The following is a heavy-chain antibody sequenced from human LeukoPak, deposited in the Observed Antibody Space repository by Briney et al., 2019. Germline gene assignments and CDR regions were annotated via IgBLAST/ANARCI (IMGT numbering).Heavy chain of an antibody. CDR2: INHSGST. CDR1: GGSFSGYY. J-gene: IGHJ3*02. V-gene: IGHV4-34*01. D-gene: IGHD2-15*01. Sequence: PSETLSLTCAVSGGSFSGYYWSWIRQPPGKGLEWIGEINHSGSTNYNPSLKSRVTISLDTSKNQFSLKLSSVTAADTAVYYCARGCGYGSGGSRGAFDIWGQGTMVTVSS. CDR3: ARGCGYGSGGSRGAFDI.